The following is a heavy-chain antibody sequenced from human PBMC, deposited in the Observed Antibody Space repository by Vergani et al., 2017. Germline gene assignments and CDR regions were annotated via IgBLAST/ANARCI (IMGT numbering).Heavy chain of an antibody. Sequence: EVQLVESGGGLVQPGGSLRLSCAASGFIFSDHYMDWVRQAPGKGLAWVGRTRNKAKSYTTEYAASVKGRFTISRDDSKNSLYLHMNSLKTEDTAVYYCARGGSETYNYYCGLDVWGQGTTVTVSS. D-gene: IGHD3-10*01. V-gene: IGHV3-72*01. CDR1: GFIFSDHY. J-gene: IGHJ6*02. CDR2: TRNKAKSYTT. CDR3: ARGGSETYNYYCGLDV.